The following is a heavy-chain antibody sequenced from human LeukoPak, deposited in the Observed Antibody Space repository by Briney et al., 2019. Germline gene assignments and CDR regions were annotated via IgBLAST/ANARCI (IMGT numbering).Heavy chain of an antibody. Sequence: PGGSLRLSCAASGFTFSGYGMHWVRQAPGKGLEWVAVISFDGGSEFYADSVKGRFTISRDNSKNTLYLQMNSLRPEDTAVYYCAKQREGTSWSPDHWGQGTLVTVTS. CDR2: ISFDGGSE. J-gene: IGHJ4*02. CDR3: AKQREGTSWSPDH. V-gene: IGHV3-30*18. D-gene: IGHD6-13*01. CDR1: GFTFSGYG.